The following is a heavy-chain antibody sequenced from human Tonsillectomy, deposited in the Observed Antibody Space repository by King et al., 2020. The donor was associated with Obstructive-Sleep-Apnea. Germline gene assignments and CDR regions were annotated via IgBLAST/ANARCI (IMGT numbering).Heavy chain of an antibody. Sequence: VQLQESGPGLVRPSQTLSLTCIVSGDSISGSGCFWSWIRQHPGKGLEWIGYIQYTGSTYYNPSLKSRVTISVDTSKNQFSLNLTSVTAADTAVYYCARGAFGDPLGQGTLVTVSS. CDR3: ARGAFGDP. J-gene: IGHJ5*02. V-gene: IGHV4-31*03. D-gene: IGHD3-10*01. CDR2: IQYTGST. CDR1: GDSISGSGCF.